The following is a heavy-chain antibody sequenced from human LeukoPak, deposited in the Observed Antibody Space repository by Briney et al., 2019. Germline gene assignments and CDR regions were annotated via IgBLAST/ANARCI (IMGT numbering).Heavy chain of an antibody. CDR3: AKGDWADY. D-gene: IGHD3/OR15-3a*01. V-gene: IGHV3-23*01. CDR1: GFTFSTYA. Sequence: GGSLRLSCAASGFTFSTYAMTWVRQAPGKGLEWVSGINVSGDDTNYADSVKGRFTISKDNSKNTLYLQMNSLRAEDTAVYYCAKGDWADYWGQGTLVTVSS. J-gene: IGHJ4*02. CDR2: INVSGDDT.